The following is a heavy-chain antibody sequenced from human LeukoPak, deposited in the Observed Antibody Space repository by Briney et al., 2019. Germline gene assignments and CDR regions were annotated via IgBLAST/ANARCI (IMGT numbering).Heavy chain of an antibody. Sequence: PSETLSLTCAVYGGSFSAYYWTWIRQPPGKGLEWIGEINHRGNTKYNLSLKSRVTISIDTSKDQFSLKLNSVTAADTAVYYCARDRIVLRAFDIWGQGTMVTVSS. CDR1: GGSFSAYY. CDR2: INHRGNT. J-gene: IGHJ3*02. V-gene: IGHV4-34*01. D-gene: IGHD2-21*01. CDR3: ARDRIVLRAFDI.